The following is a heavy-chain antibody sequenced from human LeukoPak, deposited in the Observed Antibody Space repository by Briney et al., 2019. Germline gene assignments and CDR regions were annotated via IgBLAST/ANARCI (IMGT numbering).Heavy chain of an antibody. CDR2: INHSGST. V-gene: IGHV4-34*01. D-gene: IGHD3-10*01. CDR3: ARGGSNPNARKRTYYYGSGSYPLVTYYYYGMDV. Sequence: PSETLSLTCAVYGGSFSGYYWSWIRQPPGKGLEWIGEINHSGSTNYNPSLKSRVTISVDTSKNQFSLKLRSVTAADTAVYYCARGGSNPNARKRTYYYGSGSYPLVTYYYYGMDVWGQGTTVTVSS. J-gene: IGHJ6*02. CDR1: GGSFSGYY.